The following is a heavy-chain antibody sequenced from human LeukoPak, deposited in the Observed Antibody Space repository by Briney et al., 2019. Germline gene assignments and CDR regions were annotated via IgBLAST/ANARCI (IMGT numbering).Heavy chain of an antibody. CDR1: GYTFNNYF. CDR3: ASGQSMYY. Sequence: ASVTVSGKASGYTFNNYFISWVRQAPGQGLEWVGWISPHSHTTHYAEKVQGRVTITTDTFTTTVYMELRSLRSDDTAVYFCASGQSMYYWGQGSPLTVSS. V-gene: IGHV1-18*01. CDR2: ISPHSHTT. D-gene: IGHD2-8*01. J-gene: IGHJ4*02.